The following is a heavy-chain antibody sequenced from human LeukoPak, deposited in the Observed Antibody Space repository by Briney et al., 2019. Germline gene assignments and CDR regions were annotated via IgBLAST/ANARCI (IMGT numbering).Heavy chain of an antibody. V-gene: IGHV4-39*07. J-gene: IGHJ5*02. Sequence: SETLSLTCTVSGGSISSSSYYWGWIRQPPGKGLEWIGSIYYSGSTYYNPSLKSRVTISVDTSKNQFSLKLSSVTAADTAVYYCARASDCSGGSCYSPGGYWFDPWGQGTLVTVSS. CDR2: IYYSGST. CDR3: ARASDCSGGSCYSPGGYWFDP. D-gene: IGHD2-15*01. CDR1: GGSISSSSYY.